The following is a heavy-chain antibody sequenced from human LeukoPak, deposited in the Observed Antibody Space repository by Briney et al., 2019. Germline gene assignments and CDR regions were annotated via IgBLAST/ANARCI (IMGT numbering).Heavy chain of an antibody. D-gene: IGHD3-22*01. CDR3: ARDNVIVVPSRAFDI. J-gene: IGHJ3*02. CDR1: GGSISSSSYY. CDR2: IYYSGST. Sequence: SETLSLTSTVSGGSISSSSYYWGWIRQPPGKGLESIGGIYYSGSTYYNPSLKSRVTISVDTSKNQFSLKLSSVTAADTAVYYCARDNVIVVPSRAFDIWGQGTMVTVSS. V-gene: IGHV4-39*07.